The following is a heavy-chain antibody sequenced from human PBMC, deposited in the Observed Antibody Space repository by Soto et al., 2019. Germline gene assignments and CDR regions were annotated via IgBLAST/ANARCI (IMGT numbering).Heavy chain of an antibody. V-gene: IGHV1-18*01. CDR1: GYTFTTYG. D-gene: IGHD2-2*03. J-gene: IGHJ6*01. CDR3: ASGFLAVIRSGYCSSGPCFPYHYYFGMDV. Sequence: ASVKVSCKASGYTFTTYGISWVRQAPGQGLEWMGWISANNGNTNYAQSLQGRVTMTTETSTSTAYMELRSLRSDDTAVYYCASGFLAVIRSGYCSSGPCFPYHYYFGMDVWGQGTTVTVSS. CDR2: ISANNGNT.